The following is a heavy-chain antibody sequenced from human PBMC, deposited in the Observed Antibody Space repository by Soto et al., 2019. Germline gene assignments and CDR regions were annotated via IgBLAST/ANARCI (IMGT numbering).Heavy chain of an antibody. CDR3: AGPDSSGRYPLY. Sequence: QVQLVQSGAEVKKPGASVKVSCKASGYTFTSYAMHWVRQAPGQRLEWMGWINAGNGNTKYSQKFQGRVTITRDTSARTAYREVSILRSEDTAVYYCAGPDSSGRYPLYWGQGTLVTVSS. D-gene: IGHD6-19*01. J-gene: IGHJ4*02. CDR1: GYTFTSYA. V-gene: IGHV1-3*01. CDR2: INAGNGNT.